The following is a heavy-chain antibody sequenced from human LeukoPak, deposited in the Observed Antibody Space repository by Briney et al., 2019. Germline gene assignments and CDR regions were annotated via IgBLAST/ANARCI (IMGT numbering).Heavy chain of an antibody. V-gene: IGHV4-34*01. CDR1: GGSFSDYY. J-gene: IGHJ6*03. D-gene: IGHD1-26*01. CDR3: ARGLEVRARVGYHYYMDV. CDR2: IYHSGST. Sequence: SETPSLTCAVYGGSFSDYYWTWIRQPPGKGLEWIGEIYHSGSTNYNPSLKSRVTISVDTSKNQFSLTMSSVTAADTAVYFCARGLEVRARVGYHYYMDVWGKGTTVTVSS.